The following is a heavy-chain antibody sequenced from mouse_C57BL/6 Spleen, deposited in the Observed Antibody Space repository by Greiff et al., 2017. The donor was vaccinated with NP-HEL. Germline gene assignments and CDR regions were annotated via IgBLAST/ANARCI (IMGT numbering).Heavy chain of an antibody. J-gene: IGHJ4*01. Sequence: QVQLQQSGPELVKPGASVKISCKASGYAFSSSWMNWVKQRPGKGLEWIGRIYPGDGDTNYNGKFKGKSTLTADKSSSTAYMQLSSLTSEDSAVYFCARSWDGYYFYYAMDYWGQGTSVTVAS. D-gene: IGHD2-3*01. CDR3: ARSWDGYYFYYAMDY. V-gene: IGHV1-82*01. CDR1: GYAFSSSW. CDR2: IYPGDGDT.